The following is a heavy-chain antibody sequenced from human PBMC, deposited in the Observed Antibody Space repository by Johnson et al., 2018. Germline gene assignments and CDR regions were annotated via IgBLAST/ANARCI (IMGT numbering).Heavy chain of an antibody. J-gene: IGHJ6*02. V-gene: IGHV3-33*08. CDR1: VFNFRSYA. CDR2: IWYDGSQK. CDR3: ASDLGMLRGTYYYAGMDV. D-gene: IGHD3-10*01. Sequence: QVQLVQSGGGVVQPGRSLKLSCAASVFNFRSYAMNWVRQAPGKGLEWVAVIWYDGSQKYSVDSVKGRFTTSSDHSKKTVYLQRNSLRAEDTAVSYCASDLGMLRGTYYYAGMDVWGQGTTVTVSS.